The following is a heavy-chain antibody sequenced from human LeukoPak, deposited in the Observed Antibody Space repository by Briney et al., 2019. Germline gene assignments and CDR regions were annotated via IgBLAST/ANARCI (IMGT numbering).Heavy chain of an antibody. V-gene: IGHV4-59*01. CDR2: IYYSGST. D-gene: IGHD3-16*02. CDR3: ARGAYYYYVWGSYRLSPDAFDI. CDR1: GGSISSYY. J-gene: IGHJ3*02. Sequence: PSETLSLTCTVSGGSISSYYWSWIRQPPGKGLEWIGYIYYSGSTNYNPSLKSRVTISVDTSKNQFSLKLSSVTAADTAVYYCARGAYYYYVWGSYRLSPDAFDIWGQGTMVTVSS.